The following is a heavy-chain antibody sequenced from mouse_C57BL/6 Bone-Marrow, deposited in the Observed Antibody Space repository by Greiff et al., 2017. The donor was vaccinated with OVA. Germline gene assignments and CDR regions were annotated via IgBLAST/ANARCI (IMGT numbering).Heavy chain of an antibody. D-gene: IGHD2-4*01. V-gene: IGHV1-81*01. CDR3: ARSGDYDRFAY. J-gene: IGHJ3*01. CDR1: GYTFTSYG. CDR2: IYPRSGNT. Sequence: LVESGAELARPGASVKLSCKASGYTFTSYGISWVKQRTGQGLEWIGEIYPRSGNTYYNEKFKGKATLTADKSSSTAYMELRSLTSEDSAVYFCARSGDYDRFAYWGQGTLVTVSA.